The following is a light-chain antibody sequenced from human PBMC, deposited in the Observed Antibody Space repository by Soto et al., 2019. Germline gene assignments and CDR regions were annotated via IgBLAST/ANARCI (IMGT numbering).Light chain of an antibody. CDR3: MQALQVPIT. CDR1: QSLLHSHGYNY. CDR2: FGS. V-gene: IGKV2-28*01. Sequence: DIVMTQIPVSLPVTPGEPASISFKSSQSLLHSHGYNYMDWYLQKPGQSPQLLIYFGSYRASGVPDRFSGSGSGTNFTLRISRVETDDFGIYYCMQALQVPITFGQGTRLEVK. J-gene: IGKJ5*01.